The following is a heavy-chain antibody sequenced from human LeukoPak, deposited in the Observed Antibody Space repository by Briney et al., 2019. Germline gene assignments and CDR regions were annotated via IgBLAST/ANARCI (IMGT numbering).Heavy chain of an antibody. CDR3: AKGRVGHSPGYYYGNDAFDI. Sequence: GGSLRLSCAASGFTFSSYAMTWVRQAPGKGLEWGSTISGSGDIIYYADSVKGRFTISRGNPKNTLYLQMNSLRAEDTAVYYCAKGRVGHSPGYYYGNDAFDIWGQGTMVIVSS. D-gene: IGHD3-22*01. J-gene: IGHJ3*02. CDR1: GFTFSSYA. CDR2: ISGSGDII. V-gene: IGHV3-23*01.